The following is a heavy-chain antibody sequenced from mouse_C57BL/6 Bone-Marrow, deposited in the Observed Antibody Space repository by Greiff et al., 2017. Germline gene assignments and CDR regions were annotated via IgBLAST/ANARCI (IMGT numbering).Heavy chain of an antibody. V-gene: IGHV1-26*01. Sequence: EVQLQQSGPELVKPGASVKISCKASGYTFTDYYMNWVKQSHGKSLEWIGDINPNNGGTSYNQKFKGKATLTVDKSSSTAYMELRSLTSEDSAVYYCARLRGTLDYWGQGTTLTVSS. CDR2: INPNNGGT. J-gene: IGHJ2*01. CDR1: GYTFTDYY. D-gene: IGHD3-3*01. CDR3: ARLRGTLDY.